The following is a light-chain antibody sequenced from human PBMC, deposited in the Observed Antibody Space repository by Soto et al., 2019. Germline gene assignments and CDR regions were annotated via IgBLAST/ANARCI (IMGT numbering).Light chain of an antibody. J-gene: IGLJ3*02. CDR3: SSFAGNNNLV. CDR2: EVT. V-gene: IGLV2-8*01. Sequence: QSALTQPPYASGSPGQSVTISCTGTSSDVGGYNYVSWYQHYPGEAPKLVIYEVTKRPSGVPDRFSGSKSGNTASLTVSGLQAADEADYFCSSFAGNNNLVFGGGTKVTVL. CDR1: SSDVGGYNY.